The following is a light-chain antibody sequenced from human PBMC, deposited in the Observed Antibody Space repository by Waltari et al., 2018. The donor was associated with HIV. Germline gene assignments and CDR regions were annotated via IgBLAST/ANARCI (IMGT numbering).Light chain of an antibody. V-gene: IGLV3-21*02. J-gene: IGLJ2*01. CDR2: DDR. CDR1: NIAATKS. CDR3: QVWDGRGDPVI. Sequence: SYVLTQPPSVSVAPGQTARITCGGNNIAATKSVHWYRLNPGQAPVVVIYDDRDRPSGIPDRFSGSSSGDTATLTISRAEAGDEADYCCQVWDGRGDPVIFGGGTKLAVV.